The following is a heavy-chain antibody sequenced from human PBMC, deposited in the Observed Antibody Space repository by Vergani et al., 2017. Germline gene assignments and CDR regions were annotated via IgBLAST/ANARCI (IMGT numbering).Heavy chain of an antibody. CDR3: AHLRLEYYDYVWGSYREYYFDY. D-gene: IGHD3-16*02. J-gene: IGHJ4*02. V-gene: IGHV2-5*02. CDR1: GFSLSTSGVG. CDR2: IYWDDDK. Sequence: QITLKESGPTLVKPTQTLTLTCTFSGFSLSTSGVGVGWIRQPPGKALEWLALIYWDDDKRYSPSLKSRLTITKDTSKNQVVLTITNMDPVDTATYYCAHLRLEYYDYVWGSYREYYFDYWGQGTLVTVSS.